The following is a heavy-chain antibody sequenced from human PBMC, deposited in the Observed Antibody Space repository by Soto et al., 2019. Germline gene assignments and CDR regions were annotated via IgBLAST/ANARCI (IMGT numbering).Heavy chain of an antibody. CDR3: AVDYTTQYSKYDFAVDY. CDR2: ISSSGSSI. CDR1: GFTFSGYY. Sequence: QVQLVESGGGLVKPGGSLRLSCAASGFTFSGYYMSWIRQAPGKGLEWVSYISSSGSSIYYADSVKGRFTISRDNVKNALYMKMNSLRAEGTAVYYCAVDYTTQYSKYDFAVDYWGQGTLVTVSS. J-gene: IGHJ4*02. V-gene: IGHV3-11*01. D-gene: IGHD4-4*01.